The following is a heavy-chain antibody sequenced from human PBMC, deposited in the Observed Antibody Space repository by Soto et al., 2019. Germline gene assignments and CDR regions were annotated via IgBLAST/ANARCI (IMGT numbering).Heavy chain of an antibody. CDR3: AKDVGQQLVLNYGMDV. D-gene: IGHD6-13*01. Sequence: QVQLVESGGGVIQPGTSLSLSCGSSGFTFRSFGMYWVRQAPGKGLEWVAVVSYDGNHKYYADSVKGRFTVSRDNAKNMLYLQMNSLRGEDTAVYYRAKDVGQQLVLNYGMDVWGQGTTVTVSS. J-gene: IGHJ6*02. CDR1: GFTFRSFG. CDR2: VSYDGNHK. V-gene: IGHV3-30*18.